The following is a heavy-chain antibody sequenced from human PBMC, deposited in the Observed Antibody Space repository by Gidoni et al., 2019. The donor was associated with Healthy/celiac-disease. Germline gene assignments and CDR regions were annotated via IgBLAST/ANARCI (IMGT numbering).Heavy chain of an antibody. J-gene: IGHJ6*03. V-gene: IGHV3-9*01. CDR1: GFTFADYA. CDR3: AKGGSSTSFGYYMDV. Sequence: EVQLVESGGGLVQPGRSLRLSCAASGFTFADYAMHWVRQAPGKGLEWVSGISWNSGSIGYADSVKGRFTISRDNAKNSLYLQMNSLRAEDTALYYCAKGGSSTSFGYYMDVWGKGTTVTVSS. D-gene: IGHD2-2*01. CDR2: ISWNSGSI.